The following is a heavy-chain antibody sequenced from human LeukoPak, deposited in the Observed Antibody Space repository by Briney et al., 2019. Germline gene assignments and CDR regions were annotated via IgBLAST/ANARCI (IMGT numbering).Heavy chain of an antibody. Sequence: SETLSLTCTVSGGSISSYYWSWIRQPPGKGLEWIGYIYYSGNTNYNPSLKSRVTISVDTSKNLFSLKLSSVTAADTAVYYCARDRKGAVYGMDVWGQGTTVTVSS. J-gene: IGHJ6*02. V-gene: IGHV4-59*01. CDR1: GGSISSYY. CDR2: IYYSGNT. CDR3: ARDRKGAVYGMDV.